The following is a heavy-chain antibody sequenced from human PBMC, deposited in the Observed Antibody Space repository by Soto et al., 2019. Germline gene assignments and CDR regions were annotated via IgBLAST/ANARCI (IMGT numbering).Heavy chain of an antibody. CDR3: ARGGWGARLGNGLDG. D-gene: IGHD7-27*01. CDR1: GLDFRGYA. Sequence: GGSLRLSLWASGLDFRGYAMHWFRQSPGKGWDWVEVIRHDSTNKKDADSVRGLFAKAKVESAYTLNLQMEDRTPEDTALYFRARGGWGARLGNGLDGWGQGTTVTVSS. V-gene: IGHV3-33*08. J-gene: IGHJ6*02. CDR2: IRHDSTNK.